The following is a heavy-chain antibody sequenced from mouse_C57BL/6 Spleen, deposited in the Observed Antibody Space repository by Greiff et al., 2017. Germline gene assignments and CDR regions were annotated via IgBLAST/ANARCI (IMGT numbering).Heavy chain of an antibody. CDR3: ARGIYGSSPYYAMDY. CDR2: IYPGDGDT. D-gene: IGHD1-1*01. CDR1: GYAFSSSW. J-gene: IGHJ4*01. V-gene: IGHV1-82*01. Sequence: QVQLQQSGPELVKPGASVKISCKASGYAFSSSWMNWVKQRPGKGLEWIGRIYPGDGDTNYNGKFKGKATLTANKSSSTAFMQLSSLTSEDSAVYFCARGIYGSSPYYAMDYWGQGTSVTVSS.